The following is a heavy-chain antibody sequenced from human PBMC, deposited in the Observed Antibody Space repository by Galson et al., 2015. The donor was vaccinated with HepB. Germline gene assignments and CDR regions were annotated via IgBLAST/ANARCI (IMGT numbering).Heavy chain of an antibody. CDR1: GFTFSSYA. V-gene: IGHV3-30-3*01. D-gene: IGHD3-22*01. CDR2: ISYDGSNK. CDR3: ARDSGYYYDSSGYRSLYAFDF. Sequence: SLRLSCAASGFTFSSYAMHWVRQAPGKGLEWVAVISYDGSNKYYADSVKGRFTISRDNSKNTLYLQMNSLRAEDTAVYYCARDSGYYYDSSGYRSLYAFDFWGQGTMVTVSS. J-gene: IGHJ3*01.